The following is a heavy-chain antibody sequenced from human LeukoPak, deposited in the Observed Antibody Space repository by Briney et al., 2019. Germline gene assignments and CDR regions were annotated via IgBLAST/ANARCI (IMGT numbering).Heavy chain of an antibody. CDR3: ARYYCSGGSCYSEPYYMDV. Sequence: GGSLRLSCAASGFTFDDYGMSCVRQAPGKGLEGGSGINWNGGSRGYADAVKGRFTISGHNAKNCLHRQMNSLRAEDTALYYCARYYCSGGSCYSEPYYMDVWGKGTTVTVSS. CDR2: INWNGGSR. CDR1: GFTFDDYG. D-gene: IGHD2-15*01. V-gene: IGHV3-20*04. J-gene: IGHJ6*03.